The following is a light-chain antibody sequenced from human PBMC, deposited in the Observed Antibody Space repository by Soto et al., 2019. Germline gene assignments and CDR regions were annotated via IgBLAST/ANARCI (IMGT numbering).Light chain of an antibody. CDR2: GNS. CDR1: SSKIGAGYD. V-gene: IGLV1-40*01. Sequence: QSVLTQPPSVSGAPGQRATISCTGSSSKIGAGYDVHWYQQLPGTAPKLLIYGNSNRPSGVPDRFSGSKSGTSASLAITGLQAEDEADYYCQSYDSGLSALSYVFGTGTKVTVL. CDR3: QSYDSGLSALSYV. J-gene: IGLJ1*01.